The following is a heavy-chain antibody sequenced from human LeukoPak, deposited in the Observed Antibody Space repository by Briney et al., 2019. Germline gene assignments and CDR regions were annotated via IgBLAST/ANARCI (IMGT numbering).Heavy chain of an antibody. CDR1: GFPFSSYA. J-gene: IGHJ4*02. V-gene: IGHV3-23*01. CDR3: VRSLDY. CDR2: IAGSDGFT. Sequence: PGGSLRLSCAASGFPFSSYAMNWVRQAPGKGLEWVSVIAGSDGFTQYADSVKGRFTISRDNSKSTVYLQMNRLRVEDTALYYCVRSLDYWGQGTLVTVSS.